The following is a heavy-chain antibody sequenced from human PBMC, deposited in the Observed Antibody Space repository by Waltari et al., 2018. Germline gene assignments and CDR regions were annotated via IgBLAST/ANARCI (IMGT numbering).Heavy chain of an antibody. CDR3: AGVTVVTRIADY. D-gene: IGHD2-21*02. V-gene: IGHV4-39*01. CDR1: GGSISSSSYY. Sequence: QLQLQESGPGLVKPSETLSLTCTVSGGSISSSSYYWGWIRQPPGKGLEWMWSIYYSGSTYYNPSLKSRVTISVDTSKNQFSLKLSSVTAADTAVYYCAGVTVVTRIADYWGQGTLVTVSS. J-gene: IGHJ4*02. CDR2: IYYSGST.